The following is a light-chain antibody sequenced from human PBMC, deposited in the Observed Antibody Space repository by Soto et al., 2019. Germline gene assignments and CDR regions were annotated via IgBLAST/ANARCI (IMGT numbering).Light chain of an antibody. CDR2: KAS. CDR1: QSISSW. V-gene: IGKV1-5*03. J-gene: IGKJ2*01. Sequence: DIQMTQSPSTLSASVGDRVTITCRASQSISSWLAWYQQKPGKAPKLLIYKASSLESWVPSRFSGSGSGTEFPLTVSSLQPYDFATYYCQQYNSYSTFGQGTKLEIK. CDR3: QQYNSYST.